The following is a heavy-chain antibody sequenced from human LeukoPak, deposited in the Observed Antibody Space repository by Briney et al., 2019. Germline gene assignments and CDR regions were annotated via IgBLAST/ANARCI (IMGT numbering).Heavy chain of an antibody. CDR2: IWYDGSNK. CDR1: GFTFSSYG. CDR3: ARDYGDYYGVVY. V-gene: IGHV3-33*01. J-gene: IGHJ4*02. D-gene: IGHD4-17*01. Sequence: GRSLRLSCAASGFTFSSYGMHWVRQAPGKGLEWVAVIWYDGSNKYYADSVKGRFTISRDNSKNTLYLQMNSLRAEDTAVYYCARDYGDYYGVVYWGQGTLVTVSS.